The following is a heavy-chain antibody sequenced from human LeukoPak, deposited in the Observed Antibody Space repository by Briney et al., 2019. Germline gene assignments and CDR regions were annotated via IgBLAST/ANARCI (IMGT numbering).Heavy chain of an antibody. D-gene: IGHD4-17*01. CDR3: ASVYISGYYQNYYFDY. CDR1: GGTFSSYA. Sequence: SVKVSCKASGGTFSSYAISWVRQAPGQGLEWMGGIIPIFGTANYAQKFQGRVTITADESMSTAYMELSSLRSEDTAVYYCASVYISGYYQNYYFDYWGQGTLVTVSS. CDR2: IIPIFGTA. J-gene: IGHJ4*02. V-gene: IGHV1-69*13.